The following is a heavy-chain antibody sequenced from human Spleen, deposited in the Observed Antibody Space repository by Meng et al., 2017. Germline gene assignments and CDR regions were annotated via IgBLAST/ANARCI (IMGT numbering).Heavy chain of an antibody. CDR1: GGSFSDYY. CDR3: ARWNY. J-gene: IGHJ4*02. Sequence: QVQLQRWGAGLLKPSETLSLTCVVSGGSFSDYYWSWIRQPPGKGLEWIGEINHSGSTNYNPSLESRATISVDTSKNQFSLKLSSVTAADTAVYYCARWNYWGQGTLVTVSS. CDR2: INHSGST. V-gene: IGHV4-34*01.